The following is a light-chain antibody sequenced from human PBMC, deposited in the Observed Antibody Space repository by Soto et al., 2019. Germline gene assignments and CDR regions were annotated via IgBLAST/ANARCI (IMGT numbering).Light chain of an antibody. CDR3: SSYTGSRTWV. CDR2: EVY. CDR1: SSDVGGYNH. V-gene: IGLV2-14*01. J-gene: IGLJ3*02. Sequence: QSALTQPASVSGSPGQSIAISCIGTSSDVGGYNHVSWYQQHPGKAPKLIIYEVYNRTSGVANRFSGSKSGNTASLTISGLQAEDEADYYCSSYTGSRTWVFGGGTKLPVL.